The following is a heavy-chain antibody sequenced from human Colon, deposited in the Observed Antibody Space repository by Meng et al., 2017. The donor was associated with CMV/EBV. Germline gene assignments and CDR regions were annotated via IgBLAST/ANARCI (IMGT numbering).Heavy chain of an antibody. J-gene: IGHJ4*02. CDR1: GFSLSTSGVG. V-gene: IGHV2-5*01. CDR3: AHSGRDSSGSYYFDY. D-gene: IGHD3-22*01. Sequence: SGPTLVKPTQTITLTCTFSGFSLSTSGVGVGWIRQPPGKALEWLALIYWNDDKRYSPSLKSRLTITKDTSKNQVVLTMTNMDPVDTATYYCAHSGRDSSGSYYFDYWGQGTPVTVSS. CDR2: IYWNDDK.